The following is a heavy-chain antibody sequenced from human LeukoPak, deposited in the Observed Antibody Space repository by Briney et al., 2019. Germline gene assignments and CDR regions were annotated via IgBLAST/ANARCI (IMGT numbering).Heavy chain of an antibody. V-gene: IGHV3-7*01. J-gene: IGHJ5*01. CDR1: GFTFSSYW. CDR2: IKRDGNEK. D-gene: IGHD3-10*01. Sequence: GGSLRLFCAASGFTFSSYWMNWVSQAPGKGLEWVANIKRDGNEKNYVDSVKGRFSISRDNAKNSLYLQMDSLRAEDTAVYYCAKEGAYPIITYDSWGQGALVTVSS. CDR3: AKEGAYPIITYDS.